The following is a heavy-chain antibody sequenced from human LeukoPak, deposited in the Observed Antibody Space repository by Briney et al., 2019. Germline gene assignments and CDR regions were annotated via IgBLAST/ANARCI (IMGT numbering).Heavy chain of an antibody. J-gene: IGHJ5*02. CDR3: ARAGPATDP. Sequence: GGSLRLSCVATGFTFGSYEMNLIHQAPRKGLEWVSYISSSGSTTYYADSVKGRFTISRDNAKNSLYLQMNSLRADDTAVYYCARAGPATDPWGQGTLVTVSS. V-gene: IGHV3-48*03. CDR1: GFTFGSYE. D-gene: IGHD2-2*01. CDR2: ISSSGSTT.